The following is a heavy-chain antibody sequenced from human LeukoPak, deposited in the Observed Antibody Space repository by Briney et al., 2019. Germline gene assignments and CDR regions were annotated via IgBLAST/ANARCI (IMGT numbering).Heavy chain of an antibody. D-gene: IGHD3-3*01. CDR2: ISYDGSNK. J-gene: IGHJ6*02. CDR3: ARGTSYYDFWSGYNSIYYYYGMDV. Sequence: PGGSLRLSCAASGFTFSSYAMHWVRQAPGKGLEWVAVISYDGSNKYYADSVKGRFTISRDNSKNTLYLQMNSLRAEDTAVYYCARGTSYYDFWSGYNSIYYYYGMDVWGQGTTATVSS. V-gene: IGHV3-30-3*01. CDR1: GFTFSSYA.